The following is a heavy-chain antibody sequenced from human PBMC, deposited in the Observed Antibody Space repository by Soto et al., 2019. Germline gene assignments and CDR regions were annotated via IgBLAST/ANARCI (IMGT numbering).Heavy chain of an antibody. CDR2: IYSGGST. Sequence: EVQLVESGGGLIQPGGSLRLSCAASGFTVSSNYMSWVRQAPGKGLEWVSVIYSGGSTYYAGSVKGRFTISRDNSNYTLYLQMNSLRAEDTAGYYCARNYDSTAGGAFDIWGQGTMVTVSS. J-gene: IGHJ3*02. CDR3: ARNYDSTAGGAFDI. CDR1: GFTVSSNY. D-gene: IGHD3-22*01. V-gene: IGHV3-53*01.